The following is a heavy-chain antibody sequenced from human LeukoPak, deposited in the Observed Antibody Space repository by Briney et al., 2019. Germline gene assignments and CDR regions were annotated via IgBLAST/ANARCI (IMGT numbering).Heavy chain of an antibody. CDR3: ARQGYYYYYMDV. CDR1: GGSISGHY. J-gene: IGHJ6*03. V-gene: IGHV4-59*08. CDR2: IHYTGKP. Sequence: SETLSLTCSVSGGSISGHYWTWIRQPPGKGLEWIGQIHYTGKPDYNPSLKSRITISVDTSKNQVSLKLSSVTAADTAMYYCARQGYYYYYMDVWGKGTTVTVSS.